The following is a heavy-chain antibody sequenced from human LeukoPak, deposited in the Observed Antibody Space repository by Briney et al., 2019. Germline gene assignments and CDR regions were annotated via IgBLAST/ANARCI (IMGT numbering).Heavy chain of an antibody. J-gene: IGHJ3*02. CDR1: GDTFTTDY. Sequence: ASVKVSCKASGDTFTTDYIHWVRQAPGQGLEWMGWINPNSGGTNYAQKFQGRDTITRDTSASTAYMELSSLRSEDTAVYYCARWQYYDSSGYYSQDAFDIWGQGTMVTVSS. CDR2: INPNSGGT. CDR3: ARWQYYDSSGYYSQDAFDI. D-gene: IGHD3-22*01. V-gene: IGHV1-2*02.